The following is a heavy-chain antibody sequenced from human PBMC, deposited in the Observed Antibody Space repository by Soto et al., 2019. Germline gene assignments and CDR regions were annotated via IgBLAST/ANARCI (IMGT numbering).Heavy chain of an antibody. CDR3: ARLAYDSSVSNSYGDDAFDL. CDR1: GYSISSNNW. Sequence: SETLSLTCAVSGYSISSNNWWGWIRQPPGKGLEWIGYIYYSGTTYYNPSLKSRVTMSVDTSENQFSLDLSSVTAADTAVYYCARLAYDSSVSNSYGDDAFDLWGQGTLVTVSS. D-gene: IGHD3-22*01. CDR2: IYYSGTT. J-gene: IGHJ3*01. V-gene: IGHV4-28*01.